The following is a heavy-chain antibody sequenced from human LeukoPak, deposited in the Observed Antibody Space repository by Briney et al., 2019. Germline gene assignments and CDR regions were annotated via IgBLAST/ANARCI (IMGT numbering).Heavy chain of an antibody. V-gene: IGHV4-4*07. CDR1: GASFNYYY. D-gene: IGHD2-21*01. CDR2: VDLGGST. Sequence: SETLSLTCNVSGASFNYYYWSWIRQPAGKGLEWIGRVDLGGSTNIKTSLKSRVMMSLDKANNQFSLRLSSVTAADTAIYYCARDHCDDAACYPFDRWGQGTLVTVSS. J-gene: IGHJ4*02. CDR3: ARDHCDDAACYPFDR.